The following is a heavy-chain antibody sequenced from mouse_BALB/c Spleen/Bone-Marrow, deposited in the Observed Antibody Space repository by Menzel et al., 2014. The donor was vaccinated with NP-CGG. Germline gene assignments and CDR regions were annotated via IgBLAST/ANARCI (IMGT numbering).Heavy chain of an antibody. Sequence: QVQLQQSGVELVRPGASVKLSCKASGYTFTSNWMNWVKQRPEQGLEWIGRIDPYDSETHYNQKFKDKAILTVDKSSITAYMQLNSLTSEESAVYYCARWCYGSTYYYGMDYWGQGTSVTVSS. V-gene: IGHV1-52*01. CDR2: IDPYDSET. CDR3: ARWCYGSTYYYGMDY. CDR1: GYTFTSNW. J-gene: IGHJ4*01. D-gene: IGHD1-1*01.